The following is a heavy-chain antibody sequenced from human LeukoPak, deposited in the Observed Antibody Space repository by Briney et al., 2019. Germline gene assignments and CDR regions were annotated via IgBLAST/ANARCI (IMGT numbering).Heavy chain of an antibody. V-gene: IGHV4-39*07. CDR3: ATIKSGGGSFDI. D-gene: IGHD3-16*01. CDR2: IYYSGST. Sequence: SETLSLTCTVSGGSISSSSYYWGWIRQPPGKGLEWIGSIYYSGSTYYNPSLKSRVTISVDTSKNQLSLKLSSVTAADTAVYYCATIKSGGGSFDIWGQGTMVTVSS. CDR1: GGSISSSSYY. J-gene: IGHJ3*02.